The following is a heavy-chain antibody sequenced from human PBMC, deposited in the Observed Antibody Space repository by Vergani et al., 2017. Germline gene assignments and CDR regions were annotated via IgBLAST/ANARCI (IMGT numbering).Heavy chain of an antibody. Sequence: QVQLVQSGAEVKKPGASVKVSCEASRYSFTSHDIYWVRQAPGQVLEWMGWMSPDSGNRGFAQNFQVRISMTRNTSINTAYMELSSLTSEDTAIYYCARDYSNNNYFDPWGQGTLVTVSS. CDR1: RYSFTSHD. CDR3: ARDYSNNNYFDP. V-gene: IGHV1-8*01. J-gene: IGHJ5*02. D-gene: IGHD4-11*01. CDR2: MSPDSGNR.